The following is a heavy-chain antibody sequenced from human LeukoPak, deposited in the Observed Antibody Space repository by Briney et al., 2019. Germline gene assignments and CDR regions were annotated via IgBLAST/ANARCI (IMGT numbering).Heavy chain of an antibody. CDR1: GFTFSSYG. J-gene: IGHJ5*02. D-gene: IGHD3-10*01. V-gene: IGHV3-30*02. Sequence: PGGSLRLSCAASGFTFSSYGMHWVRQAPGKGLEWVAFIRYDGSNKYYADSVKGRFTISRDNSKNTLYLQMNSLRAEDTAVYYCATHYGSGNPAECSSWGQGTLVTVSS. CDR3: ATHYGSGNPAECSS. CDR2: IRYDGSNK.